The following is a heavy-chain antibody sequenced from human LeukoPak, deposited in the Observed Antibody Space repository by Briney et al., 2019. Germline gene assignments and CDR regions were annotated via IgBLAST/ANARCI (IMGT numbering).Heavy chain of an antibody. CDR2: IYSGGST. J-gene: IGHJ4*02. D-gene: IGHD3-22*01. Sequence: GGSLRLSCAASGFTVSSYYMSWVRQAPGKGLEWVSIIYSGGSTHHADSVKGRFTISRDNSKNTLYLQMNSLRAEDTAIYYCARGLNTYDSSGFYFLWGQGTLVTVSS. CDR1: GFTVSSYY. CDR3: ARGLNTYDSSGFYFL. V-gene: IGHV3-53*01.